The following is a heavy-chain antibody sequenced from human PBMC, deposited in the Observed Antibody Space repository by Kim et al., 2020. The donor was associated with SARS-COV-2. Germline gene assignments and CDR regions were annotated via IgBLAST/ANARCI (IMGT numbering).Heavy chain of an antibody. CDR3: ASTPRDGYNQKYFDD. CDR1: GGSISAYY. Sequence: SETLSLTCTVSGGSISAYYWSWIRQPPGKGLQWIGYMYYSGSTHCNPSLRSRVTMSVDTSKNQFPLRLSSVTAADTAVYYCASTPRDGYNQKYFDDWGQG. J-gene: IGHJ4*02. V-gene: IGHV4-59*01. CDR2: MYYSGST. D-gene: IGHD5-12*01.